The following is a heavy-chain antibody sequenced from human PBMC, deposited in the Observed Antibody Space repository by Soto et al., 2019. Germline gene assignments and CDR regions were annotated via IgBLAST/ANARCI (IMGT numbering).Heavy chain of an antibody. J-gene: IGHJ6*02. D-gene: IGHD3-3*01. CDR3: ARVGPGSWSGPLYYYYGMDV. CDR2: IWYDGSNK. V-gene: IGHV3-33*01. CDR1: GFTFSSYG. Sequence: GGSLRLSCAASGFTFSSYGMHWVRQAPGKGLEWVAVIWYDGSNKYYADSVKGRFTISRDNSKNTLYLQMNSLRAEDTAVYYCARVGPGSWSGPLYYYYGMDVWGQGTTVTVSS.